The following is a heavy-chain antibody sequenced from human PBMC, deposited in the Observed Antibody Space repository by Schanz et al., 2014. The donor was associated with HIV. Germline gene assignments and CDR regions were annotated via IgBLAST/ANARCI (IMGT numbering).Heavy chain of an antibody. Sequence: EVQLVESGGGLVQPGRSLRLSCAASGFSFDDYAMHWVRQAPGKGLEWVSGISWNSGSIGYADSVKGRFTISRDNAKNTLHLQMSSLRTEDSAVYYCAKGDWAHKVTTGVDVWGQGTTVIVS. CDR1: GFSFDDYA. D-gene: IGHD4-17*01. CDR2: ISWNSGSI. CDR3: AKGDWAHKVTTGVDV. J-gene: IGHJ6*02. V-gene: IGHV3-9*01.